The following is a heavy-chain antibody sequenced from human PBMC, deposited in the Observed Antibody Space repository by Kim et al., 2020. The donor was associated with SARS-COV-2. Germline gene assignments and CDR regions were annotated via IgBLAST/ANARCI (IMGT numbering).Heavy chain of an antibody. Sequence: ASVKVSCKASGYTFTSYGISWVRQAPGQGLEWMGWINADNGNTNYAQKLQGRVTMTTDTSASTAYMELRSLRSDDTAVYYCVAGGGCFYDDFDIWGQGTRLPVSS. CDR1: GYTFTSYG. CDR3: VAGGGCFYDDFDI. V-gene: IGHV1-18*01. D-gene: IGHD2-15*01. J-gene: IGHJ3*02. CDR2: INADNGNT.